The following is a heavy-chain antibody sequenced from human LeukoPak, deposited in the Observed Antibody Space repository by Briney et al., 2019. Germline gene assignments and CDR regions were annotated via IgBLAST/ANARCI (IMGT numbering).Heavy chain of an antibody. V-gene: IGHV1-2*02. CDR1: GYTFTAYY. Sequence: ASVEVSCKTSGYTFTAYYIHWVRHVLGQGLEWMGWINPNSGGTNYPQKFQGRVTMTRDTSISTAYMELSSLRSDDTAVYYCGRELAVTGTGPADYWGQGTPVTVSS. CDR2: INPNSGGT. J-gene: IGHJ4*02. D-gene: IGHD6-19*01. CDR3: GRELAVTGTGPADY.